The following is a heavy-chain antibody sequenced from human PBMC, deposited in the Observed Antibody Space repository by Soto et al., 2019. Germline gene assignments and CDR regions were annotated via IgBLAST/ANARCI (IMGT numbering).Heavy chain of an antibody. CDR3: AKEDCSGGSCHDSFSYYYYYYMDV. V-gene: IGHV3-23*01. Sequence: GGSLRLSCAASGFTFSSYAMSWVRQAPGKGLEWVSAISGSGGSTYYADSVRGRFTISRDNSKNTLYLQMNSLRAEDTAVYYCAKEDCSGGSCHDSFSYYYYYYMDVWGKGTTVTVSS. J-gene: IGHJ6*03. D-gene: IGHD2-15*01. CDR1: GFTFSSYA. CDR2: ISGSGGST.